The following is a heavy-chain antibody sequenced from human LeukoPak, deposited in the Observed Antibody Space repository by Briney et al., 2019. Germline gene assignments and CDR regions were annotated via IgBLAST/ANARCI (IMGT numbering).Heavy chain of an antibody. CDR2: IYYSGST. J-gene: IGHJ4*02. D-gene: IGHD1-26*01. CDR3: ARSYSGSPYDY. Sequence: SETLSLTCTVSGGPISSYYWSWIRQPPGKGLEWIGYIYYSGSTNYNPSLKSRVTISVDTSKNQFSLKLSSVTAADTAVYYCARSYSGSPYDYWGQGTLVTVSS. CDR1: GGPISSYY. V-gene: IGHV4-59*12.